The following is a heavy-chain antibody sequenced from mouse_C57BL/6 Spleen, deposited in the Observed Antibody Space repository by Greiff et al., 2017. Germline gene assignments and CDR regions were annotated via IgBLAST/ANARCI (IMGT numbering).Heavy chain of an antibody. CDR2: INPSNGGT. Sequence: QVQLQQSGTELVKPGASVKLSCKASGYTFPSYWMHWVKQRPGQGLEWIGNINPSNGGTNYNEKFKSKATLTVDKSSRTAYMQLSSLTSEDSSVYYCARRYYYCSFDDWGQGTTLTVSS. D-gene: IGHD1-1*01. CDR1: GYTFPSYW. CDR3: ARRYYYCSFDD. J-gene: IGHJ2*01. V-gene: IGHV1-53*01.